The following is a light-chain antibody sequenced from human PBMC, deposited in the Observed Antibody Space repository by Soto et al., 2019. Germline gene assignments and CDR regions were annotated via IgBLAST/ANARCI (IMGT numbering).Light chain of an antibody. J-gene: IGKJ2*01. CDR3: KQPNNDPYT. Sequence: DIQLTQSPPFLSASVGDTVTITCRASQAISSYFAWYQQKPGKAPQLLIYATSTLRSGVPSRFSGQRSGTEYTLTTSSLQPEDYATYHCKQPNNDPYTFGQGTKVEIX. CDR2: ATS. V-gene: IGKV1-9*01. CDR1: QAISSY.